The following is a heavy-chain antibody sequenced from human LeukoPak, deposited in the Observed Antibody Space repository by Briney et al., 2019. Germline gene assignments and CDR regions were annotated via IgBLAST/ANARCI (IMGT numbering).Heavy chain of an antibody. CDR2: IKQDGSEK. V-gene: IGHV3-7*01. CDR3: ARDRIGYYYGSGSYYRKDYYYYYYMDV. Sequence: GGSLRLSCAASGFTFSSYWMSWVRQAPGKGLEWGANIKQDGSEKYYVDSVKGRFTISRDNAKNSLYLQMNSLRAEDTAVYYCARDRIGYYYGSGSYYRKDYYYYYYMDVWGKGTTVTISS. J-gene: IGHJ6*03. CDR1: GFTFSSYW. D-gene: IGHD3-10*01.